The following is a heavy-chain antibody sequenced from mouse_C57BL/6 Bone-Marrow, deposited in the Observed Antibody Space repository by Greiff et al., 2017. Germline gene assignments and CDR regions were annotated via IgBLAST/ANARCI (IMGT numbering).Heavy chain of an antibody. CDR3: SRGSILIYYYGYWYFDV. CDR2: IHPNSGST. CDR1: GYTFTSYW. V-gene: IGHV1-64*01. Sequence: QVQLQQPGAELVKPGASVKLSCKASGYTFTSYWMHWVKQRPGQGLEWIGMIHPNSGSTNYNEKFKSKATLTVDKSYSPAYMQLSSLTSEDSAVYYCSRGSILIYYYGYWYFDVWGTGTTVTVSS. D-gene: IGHD1-1*01. J-gene: IGHJ1*03.